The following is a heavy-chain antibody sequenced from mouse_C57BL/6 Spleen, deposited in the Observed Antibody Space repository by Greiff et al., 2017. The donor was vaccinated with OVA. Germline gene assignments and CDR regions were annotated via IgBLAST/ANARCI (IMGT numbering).Heavy chain of an antibody. CDR3: ARPVVAPHWYFDV. Sequence: QVQLQQPGAELVMPGASVKLSCKASGYTFTSYWMHWVKQRPGQGLEWIGEIDPSDSYTNYTQKFKGKSTLTVDKSSSTAYMQLSSLTSEDSAVYYCARPVVAPHWYFDVWGTGTTVTVSS. CDR2: IDPSDSYT. J-gene: IGHJ1*03. D-gene: IGHD1-1*01. V-gene: IGHV1-69*01. CDR1: GYTFTSYW.